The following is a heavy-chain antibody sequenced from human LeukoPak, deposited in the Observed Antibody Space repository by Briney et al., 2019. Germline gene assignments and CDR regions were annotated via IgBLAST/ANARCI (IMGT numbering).Heavy chain of an antibody. V-gene: IGHV4-59*08. D-gene: IGHD6-19*01. CDR2: IYYSGST. J-gene: IGHJ3*02. Sequence: SETLSLTCTVSGGSISSYYWSWIRQPPGKGLEWIGYIYYSGSTNYNPSLKSRVTISVDTSKNQFSLKLSSVTAADTAVYYCARVNSGWHDAFGIWGQGTMVTVSS. CDR1: GGSISSYY. CDR3: ARVNSGWHDAFGI.